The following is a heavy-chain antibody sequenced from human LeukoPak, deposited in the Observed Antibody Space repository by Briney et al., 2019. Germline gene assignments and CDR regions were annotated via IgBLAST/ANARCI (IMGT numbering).Heavy chain of an antibody. CDR3: AKAFSSSWQLDS. CDR1: GFTFSSYA. Sequence: GGSLRLSCAASGFTFSSYAMSWVRQAPGKGLEWVSAISDSGGYTYYADSVKGRFTISRDNSKNTLYLQMNSLRAEDTAVYYCAKAFSSSWQLDSWGQGTLVTVSS. J-gene: IGHJ4*02. V-gene: IGHV3-23*01. CDR2: ISDSGGYT. D-gene: IGHD6-13*01.